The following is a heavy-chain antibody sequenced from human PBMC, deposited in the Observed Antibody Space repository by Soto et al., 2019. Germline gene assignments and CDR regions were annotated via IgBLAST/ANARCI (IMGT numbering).Heavy chain of an antibody. J-gene: IGHJ5*02. CDR1: GGSISSYY. D-gene: IGHD3-3*01. Sequence: QVQLQESGPGLVKPSETLSLTCTVSGGSISSYYWSWIRQPPGKGLEWIGYIYYSGSTNYNPYLKSRVTISVDTAKNQFSLKLSSVTAADTAVYYCARAIHYDFWSGYYYNWFDPWGQGTLVTVSS. V-gene: IGHV4-59*01. CDR2: IYYSGST. CDR3: ARAIHYDFWSGYYYNWFDP.